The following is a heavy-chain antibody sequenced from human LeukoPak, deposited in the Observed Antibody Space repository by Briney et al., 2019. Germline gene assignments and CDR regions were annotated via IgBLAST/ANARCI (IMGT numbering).Heavy chain of an antibody. CDR3: ARGAVRDSSGYYRDAFDI. V-gene: IGHV1-69*04. CDR2: IIPILGIA. CDR1: GGTFSSYA. Sequence: SVKVSCKASGGTFSSYAISWVRQAPGQGLEWTGRIIPILGIANYAQKFQGRVTITADKSTSTAYMELSSLRSEDTAVYYCARGAVRDSSGYYRDAFDIWGQGTMVTVSS. J-gene: IGHJ3*02. D-gene: IGHD3-22*01.